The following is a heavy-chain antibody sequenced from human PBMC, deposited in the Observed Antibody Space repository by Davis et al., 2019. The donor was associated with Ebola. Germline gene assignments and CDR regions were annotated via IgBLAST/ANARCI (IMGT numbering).Heavy chain of an antibody. CDR2: ISCNSGSI. J-gene: IGHJ3*02. D-gene: IGHD2-15*01. Sequence: SLKLSCASSGFTFDDYAMHWLRQAPGKGLEWVSGISCNSGSIGYADSVKGRFTISRDNAKNSLYLQMNSLRAEDTALYYCAKPLADFDAFDIWGQGTMVTVSS. V-gene: IGHV3-9*01. CDR1: GFTFDDYA. CDR3: AKPLADFDAFDI.